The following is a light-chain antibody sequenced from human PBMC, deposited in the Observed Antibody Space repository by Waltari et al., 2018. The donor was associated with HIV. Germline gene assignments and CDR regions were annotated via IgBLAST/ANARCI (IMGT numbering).Light chain of an antibody. Sequence: QSALTPPASVSGSPGQSITISCTGAHTDIGLYNLFSWYRQHPDKAPQLVVSWVNTRPSGVSDRFSGCKSGNTASLTISALQAEDEADYYCSSYTNTDILLFGGGTKLTVL. CDR3: SSYTNTDILL. CDR1: HTDIGLYNL. CDR2: WVN. J-gene: IGLJ2*01. V-gene: IGLV2-14*01.